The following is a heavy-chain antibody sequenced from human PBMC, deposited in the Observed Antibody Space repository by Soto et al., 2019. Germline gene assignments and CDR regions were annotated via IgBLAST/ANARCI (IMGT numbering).Heavy chain of an antibody. V-gene: IGHV4-59*01. CDR2: IYYSGST. D-gene: IGHD4-17*01. CDR1: GGSISSYY. Sequence: SETLSLTCTVSGGSISSYYWSWIRQPPGKGLEWIGYIYYSGSTNYNPSLKSRVTISVDTSKNQFSLKLSSVTAADTAVYYCARAYGYYFDYWGPGPLVTVSS. J-gene: IGHJ4*02. CDR3: ARAYGYYFDY.